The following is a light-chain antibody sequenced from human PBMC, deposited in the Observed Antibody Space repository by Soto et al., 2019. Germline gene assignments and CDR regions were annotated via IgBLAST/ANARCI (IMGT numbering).Light chain of an antibody. CDR3: ASWDDNLNGGV. V-gene: IGLV1-36*01. J-gene: IGLJ3*02. CDR1: SSNIGTYT. Sequence: QSVLTQPPSVSEAPRQRVTISCSGSSSNIGTYTVNWYQQLPGTAPKLLIYTDYQRPSGVPDRFSGSKSGTSASLAINGLHSEDEADYYCASWDDNLNGGVFGGGTKLTVL. CDR2: TDY.